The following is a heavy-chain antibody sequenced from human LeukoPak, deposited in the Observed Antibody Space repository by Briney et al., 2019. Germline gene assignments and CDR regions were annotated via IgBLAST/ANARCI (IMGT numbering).Heavy chain of an antibody. CDR3: ARGRIYVVVVPAAIRRHYYYMDV. Sequence: SETLSLTCAVYGGSFSGYYLSWIRQPPGKGLEWIGEINHSGSTNYNPSLKSRVTISVDTSKNQFSLKLSSVTAADTAVYYCARGRIYVVVVPAAIRRHYYYMDVWGKGTTVTVSS. J-gene: IGHJ6*03. CDR1: GGSFSGYY. CDR2: INHSGST. D-gene: IGHD2-2*01. V-gene: IGHV4-34*01.